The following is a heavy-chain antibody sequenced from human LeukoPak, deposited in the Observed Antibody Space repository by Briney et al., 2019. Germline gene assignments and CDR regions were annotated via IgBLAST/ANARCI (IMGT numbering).Heavy chain of an antibody. V-gene: IGHV4-61*02. CDR2: IYTSGST. CDR3: ARETIPEGLDY. J-gene: IGHJ4*02. D-gene: IGHD3-3*01. CDR1: GGSISSGSYY. Sequence: PSETLSLTCTVSGGSISSGSYYWSWIRQPAGKGLEWIGRIYTSGSTSYNPSLKSRVTISVDTSKNQFSLKLSSVTAADTAVYYCARETIPEGLDYWGQGTLVTVSS.